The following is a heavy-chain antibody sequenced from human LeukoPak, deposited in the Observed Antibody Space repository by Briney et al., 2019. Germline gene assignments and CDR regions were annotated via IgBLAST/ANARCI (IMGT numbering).Heavy chain of an antibody. CDR2: IHKSGRS. D-gene: IGHD3-22*01. CDR3: ARTQYLDRSGYHLPYDY. Sequence: SETLSLTCTVSGGSISDYWWNWIRQPPGKGLEWIGYIHKSGRSNYNPSLKSRVTISVDTSRNQFSLKLTSVTAADTAEYYCARTQYLDRSGYHLPYDYWGQGILVTVSS. J-gene: IGHJ4*02. CDR1: GGSISDYW. V-gene: IGHV4-59*01.